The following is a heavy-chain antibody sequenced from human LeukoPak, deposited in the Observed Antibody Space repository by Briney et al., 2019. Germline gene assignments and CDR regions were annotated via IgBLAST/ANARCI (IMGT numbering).Heavy chain of an antibody. CDR1: GYTFTSYG. J-gene: IGHJ4*02. V-gene: IGHV1-18*01. CDR3: ARGTPTTYYYDSSGYYYDDY. CDR2: ISAYNGNT. D-gene: IGHD3-22*01. Sequence: ASVQVSCKASGYTFTSYGISWVRQAPGQGLEWMGWISAYNGNTNYAQKLQGRVTMTTDTSTRTAYMELRSLRSDDTAAYYCARGTPTTYYYDSSGYYYDDYWGQGTLVTVCS.